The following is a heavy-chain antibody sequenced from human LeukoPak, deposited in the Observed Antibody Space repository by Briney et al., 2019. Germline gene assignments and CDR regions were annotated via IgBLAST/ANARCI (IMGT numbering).Heavy chain of an antibody. CDR3: ARAYCSSTSCAFDY. CDR1: GFTFSSYS. Sequence: GGSLRHSCAASGFTFSSYSMNWVRQAPGKGLEWVSSISSSSSYIYYADSVKGRFIISRDNAKNSLYLQMNSLRAEDTAVYYCARAYCSSTSCAFDYWGQGTLVTVSS. D-gene: IGHD2-2*01. V-gene: IGHV3-21*01. J-gene: IGHJ4*02. CDR2: ISSSSSYI.